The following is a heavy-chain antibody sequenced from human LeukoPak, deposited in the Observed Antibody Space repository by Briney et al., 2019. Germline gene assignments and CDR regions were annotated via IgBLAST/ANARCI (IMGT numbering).Heavy chain of an antibody. CDR1: GYTLTELS. Sequence: ASVKVSCKVSGYTLTELSMHWVRQAPGKGLEWMGGFDAEDGETIYAQKFQGRVTMTEDTSTDTAYMELSSLRSEDTAVYFCATAIRNYGDAFDISGQGTMVTVSP. D-gene: IGHD4-17*01. CDR3: ATAIRNYGDAFDI. V-gene: IGHV1-24*01. CDR2: FDAEDGET. J-gene: IGHJ3*02.